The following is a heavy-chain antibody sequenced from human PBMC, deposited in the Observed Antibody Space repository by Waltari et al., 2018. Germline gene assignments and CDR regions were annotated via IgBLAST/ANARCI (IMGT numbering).Heavy chain of an antibody. Sequence: QVQLQQWGAGLLKPSETLSLTCAVYGGSFSGYYWSWIRQPPGKGLEWIGEINHSGSTNYNPHLKSRVTISVDTSKNQFSLKRSAVTAADTAVYYCAGQIITGTTFGYWGQGTLVTVSS. CDR3: AGQIITGTTFGY. V-gene: IGHV4-34*01. D-gene: IGHD1-7*01. CDR1: GGSFSGYY. CDR2: INHSGST. J-gene: IGHJ4*02.